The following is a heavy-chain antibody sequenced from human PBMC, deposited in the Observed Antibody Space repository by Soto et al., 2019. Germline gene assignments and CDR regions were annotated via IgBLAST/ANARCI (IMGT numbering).Heavy chain of an antibody. J-gene: IGHJ4*02. CDR3: ARRGYCSGGSCLYYFGY. CDR1: GYTFTAYS. CDR2: INPNSGGT. D-gene: IGHD2-15*01. Sequence: ASVKVSCKASGYTFTAYSLHWVRQAPGQGLEWMGWINPNSGGTNYAQKFQGRVTMTRDTSINTAHMELSRLTSDDTAVYYCARRGYCSGGSCLYYFGYWGQGALGTVSS. V-gene: IGHV1-2*02.